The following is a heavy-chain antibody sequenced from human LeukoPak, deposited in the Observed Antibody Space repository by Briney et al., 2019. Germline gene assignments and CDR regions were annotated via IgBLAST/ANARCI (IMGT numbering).Heavy chain of an antibody. V-gene: IGHV1-46*01. J-gene: IGHJ6*03. CDR1: GYTFTSYY. CDR3: ARDWLEPSIVGATTSYYYYMDV. CDR2: INPSGGST. Sequence: ASVKVSCKASGYTFTSYYMHWVRQAPGQGLEWMGIINPSGGSTSYAQKFQGRVTMTRDMSTSTVYMELSSLRSEDTAVYYCARDWLEPSIVGATTSYYYYMDVWGKGTTVTVSS. D-gene: IGHD1-26*01.